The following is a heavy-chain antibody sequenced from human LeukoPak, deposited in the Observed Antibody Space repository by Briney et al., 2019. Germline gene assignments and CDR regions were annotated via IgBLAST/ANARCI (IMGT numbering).Heavy chain of an antibody. Sequence: GGSLRLSCAASGFTFSSYWMSWVRQAPGKGLEWVANIKQDGSERYYVDSVKGRFTISRDNAKNSLYLQMDSLRAEDTAVYYCARVGVGARFDYWGQGTLVTVSS. V-gene: IGHV3-7*01. D-gene: IGHD1-26*01. CDR1: GFTFSSYW. CDR3: ARVGVGARFDY. CDR2: IKQDGSER. J-gene: IGHJ4*02.